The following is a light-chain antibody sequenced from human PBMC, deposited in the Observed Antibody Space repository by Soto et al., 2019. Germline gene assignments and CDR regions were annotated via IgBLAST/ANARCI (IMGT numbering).Light chain of an antibody. V-gene: IGKV1-5*03. CDR3: QQYNSYRT. Sequence: DIEMTQSPSNLSASVGDRVTITCRASQSISNWLAWHQQKPGKAPKLLIYKASTLESGVPSRVSGSGSGTEFTLTISSLQPDDFATYYCQQYNSYRTFGQGTKVEIK. CDR2: KAS. CDR1: QSISNW. J-gene: IGKJ1*01.